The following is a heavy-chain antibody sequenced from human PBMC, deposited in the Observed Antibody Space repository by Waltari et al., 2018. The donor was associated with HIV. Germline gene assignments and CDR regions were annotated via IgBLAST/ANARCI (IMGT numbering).Heavy chain of an antibody. J-gene: IGHJ6*02. D-gene: IGHD3-16*01. CDR1: GYTFSYYG. Sequence: QVQLNQSGPEVKKTGASVRVSCKASGYTFSYYGICWVRQAPGKGPEWMGGISGYDGNTQFAQKFQERLTLTSDISTSTTDMELKSLTSDDTGVYYCARWGTATAGGMDVWGPGTTVTVSS. V-gene: IGHV1-18*01. CDR3: ARWGTATAGGMDV. CDR2: ISGYDGNT.